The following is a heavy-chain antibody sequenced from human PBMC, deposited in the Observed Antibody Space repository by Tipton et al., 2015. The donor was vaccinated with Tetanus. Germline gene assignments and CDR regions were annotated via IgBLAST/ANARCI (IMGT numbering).Heavy chain of an antibody. CDR3: ARDQIVEQATRDHDYGVDV. J-gene: IGHJ6*02. CDR2: IKQDGSAK. D-gene: IGHD3-22*01. CDR1: GFTFSSYW. V-gene: IGHV3-7*01. Sequence: SLRLSCAASGFTFSSYWMSWVRQAPGKGLEWVANIKQDGSAKYYVDSVKGRFTISRDNAKNSLYLLMDSLRAEDTAVYYCARDQIVEQATRDHDYGVDVWGQGTTVTVSS.